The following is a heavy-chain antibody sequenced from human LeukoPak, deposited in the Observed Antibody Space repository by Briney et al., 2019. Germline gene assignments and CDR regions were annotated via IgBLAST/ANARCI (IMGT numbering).Heavy chain of an antibody. Sequence: GGSLRLSCAPSWFNFSSYAMRWVRPAPGKGVGGVSGISGRGGSTYSADSVKGRFTISRDNSKNTMYLQMNSLRAEDRAVYYCAKVPPTSPRSNWFHPWGQGTLVTVSS. D-gene: IGHD1-26*01. CDR3: AKVPPTSPRSNWFHP. J-gene: IGHJ5*02. V-gene: IGHV3-23*01. CDR2: ISGRGGST. CDR1: WFNFSSYA.